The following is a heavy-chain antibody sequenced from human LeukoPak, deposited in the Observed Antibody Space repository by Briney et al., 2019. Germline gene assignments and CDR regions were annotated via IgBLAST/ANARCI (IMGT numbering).Heavy chain of an antibody. V-gene: IGHV1-18*01. J-gene: IGHJ4*02. CDR1: GYTFTSYG. CDR3: ARVTDDFWSGYYTIDY. D-gene: IGHD3-3*01. Sequence: ASVKVSFKASGYTFTSYGISWVRQAPGQGLEWMGWISAYNGNTNYAQKLQGRVTMTTDTSTSTAYMELRSLRSDDTAVYYCARVTDDFWSGYYTIDYWGQGTLVTVSS. CDR2: ISAYNGNT.